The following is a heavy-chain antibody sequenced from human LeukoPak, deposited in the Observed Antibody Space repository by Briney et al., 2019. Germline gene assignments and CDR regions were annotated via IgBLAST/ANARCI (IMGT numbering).Heavy chain of an antibody. CDR2: ISGSGGST. V-gene: IGHV3-23*01. J-gene: IGHJ4*02. CDR3: AKRGTPYYYDSSGYPPDY. D-gene: IGHD3-22*01. CDR1: GFTFSSYA. Sequence: GGSLRLSCAASGFTFSSYAMSWVRQAPGKGLEWVSAISGSGGSTYYADSVKGRFTISRDNSKNTLYLQMNSLGAEDTAVYYCAKRGTPYYYDSSGYPPDYWGQGTLVTVSS.